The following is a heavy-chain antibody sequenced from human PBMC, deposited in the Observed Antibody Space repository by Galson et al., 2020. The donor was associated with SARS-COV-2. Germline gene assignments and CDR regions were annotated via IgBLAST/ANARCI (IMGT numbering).Heavy chain of an antibody. J-gene: IGHJ4*02. CDR1: GFTFSSYA. V-gene: IGHV3-23*01. CDR3: AKRHRDSSGFDY. D-gene: IGHD3-22*01. Sequence: GGSLRLSCAASGFTFSSYAMNWLRQAPGKGLEWVSGISGSGSATYYAGSVKGRFNISRDNSQNTLYLQMNGLRAEDTAIYYCAKRHRDSSGFDYWGQGARVTVSS. CDR2: ISGSGSAT.